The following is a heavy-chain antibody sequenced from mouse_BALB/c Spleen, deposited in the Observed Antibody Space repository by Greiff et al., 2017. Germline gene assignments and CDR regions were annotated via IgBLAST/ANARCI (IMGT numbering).Heavy chain of an antibody. J-gene: IGHJ4*01. CDR1: GYTFTDYN. Sequence: VQLQQSGPELVKPGASVKIPCKASGYTFTDYNMDWVKQSHGKSLEWIGDINPNNGGTIYNQKFKGKATLTVDKSSSTAYMELRSLTSEDTAVYYCARRWLLRLDYWGQGTSVTVSS. V-gene: IGHV1-18*01. D-gene: IGHD2-3*01. CDR2: INPNNGGT. CDR3: ARRWLLRLDY.